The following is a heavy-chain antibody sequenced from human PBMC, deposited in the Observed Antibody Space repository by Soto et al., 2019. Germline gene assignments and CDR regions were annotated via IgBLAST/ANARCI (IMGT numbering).Heavy chain of an antibody. CDR3: ARHRAAANGDFSWFDP. Sequence: SETLSLTCTVSGGSISSSSYYWGWIRQPPGKGLEWIGSIYYSGSTYYNPSLKSRVTISVDTSKNQFSLKLSSVTAADTAVYYCARHRAAANGDFSWFDPWGQGTLVTVSS. V-gene: IGHV4-39*01. CDR2: IYYSGST. D-gene: IGHD6-13*01. CDR1: GGSISSSSYY. J-gene: IGHJ5*02.